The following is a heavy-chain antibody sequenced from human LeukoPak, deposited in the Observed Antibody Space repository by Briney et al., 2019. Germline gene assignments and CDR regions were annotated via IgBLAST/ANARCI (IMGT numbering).Heavy chain of an antibody. V-gene: IGHV3-23*01. J-gene: IGHJ6*03. CDR2: ISGSGGIST. Sequence: PGGSLRLSCAASGFTFSSYGMSWVRQAPGKGLEWVSGISGSGGISTYYADSVKGRFTISRDNSKNTLSLQMNSLRAEDTAIYYCAKNGDRGAYCTGGTCYPYFYYYMDVWGKGTTVTI. CDR3: AKNGDRGAYCTGGTCYPYFYYYMDV. CDR1: GFTFSSYG. D-gene: IGHD2-15*01.